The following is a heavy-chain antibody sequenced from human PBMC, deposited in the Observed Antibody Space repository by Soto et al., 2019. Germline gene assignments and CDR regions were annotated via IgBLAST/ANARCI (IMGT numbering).Heavy chain of an antibody. CDR3: ARVGGLAARTFDY. CDR2: IYYSGST. Sequence: QVLLQESGPGLVKPSETLSLTCTVSGGSIRDFYWSWIRQPPGKGLEWLGYIYYSGSTNYNPALTSRVTISVATSKNQSALNLRSMSPADTAVYDCARVGGLAARTFDYWGQGTLVTVSS. J-gene: IGHJ4*02. V-gene: IGHV4-59*01. D-gene: IGHD6-6*01. CDR1: GGSIRDFY.